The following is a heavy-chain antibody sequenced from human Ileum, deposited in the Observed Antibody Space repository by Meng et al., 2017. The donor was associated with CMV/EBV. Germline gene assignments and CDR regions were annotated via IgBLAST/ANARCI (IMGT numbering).Heavy chain of an antibody. V-gene: IGHV4-34*01. J-gene: IGHJ6*02. Sequence: SETLSLTCAVHGGSFTDYYWSWLRQAPGKGLEWIGEITHGGATNYNPSLRGRVTMSVDTSDNHFSLRMTSVTAADTAVYYCATGGVDPSKCCRDVWGQGTMVTVSS. CDR1: GGSFTDYY. CDR3: ATGGVDPSKCCRDV. D-gene: IGHD5-12*01. CDR2: ITHGGAT.